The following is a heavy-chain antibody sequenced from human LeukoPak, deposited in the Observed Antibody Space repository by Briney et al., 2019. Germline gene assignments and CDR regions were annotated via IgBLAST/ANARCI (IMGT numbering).Heavy chain of an antibody. CDR1: GFTFSSYA. CDR2: ISYDGSNK. J-gene: IGHJ4*02. V-gene: IGHV3-30-3*01. D-gene: IGHD3-22*01. CDR3: ARELSIVAFDY. Sequence: PGGSLRLSCAASGFTFSSYAMHWVRQAPGKGLEWVAVISYDGSNKYYADSVKGRFTISRDNSKNTLYLQMNSLRAEDTAVYYCARELSIVAFDYWGQGTLVTVSS.